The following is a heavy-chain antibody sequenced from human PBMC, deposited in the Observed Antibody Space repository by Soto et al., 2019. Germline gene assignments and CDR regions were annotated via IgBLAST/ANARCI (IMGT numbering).Heavy chain of an antibody. CDR3: ARWAQVGHYDLPLDYMDV. CDR2: IIPILGIA. J-gene: IGHJ6*03. V-gene: IGHV1-69*02. CDR1: GGTFSSYT. D-gene: IGHD3-3*01. Sequence: ASVKVSCKASGGTFSSYTISWVRQAPGQGLEWMGRIIPILGIANYAQKFQGRVTITADKSTSTAYMELSSLRSEDTAVYYCARWAQVGHYDLPLDYMDVWGKGTTVTVSS.